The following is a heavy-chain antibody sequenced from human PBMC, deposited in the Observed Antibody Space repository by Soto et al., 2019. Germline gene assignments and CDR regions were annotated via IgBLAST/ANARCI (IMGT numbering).Heavy chain of an antibody. V-gene: IGHV5-51*01. CDR3: MRTSAARKNYYGMDV. D-gene: IGHD6-6*01. CDR1: GYTFTSHW. CDR2: MYPGDSHT. J-gene: IGHJ6*02. Sequence: GESLKISCKGSGYTFTSHWIGWARQMPGKGLEWMGMMYPGDSHTRYSPSFQGQVTISADKSISTAYLQWGRLKASDTAMYYCMRTSAARKNYYGMDVWGQATTVTVSS.